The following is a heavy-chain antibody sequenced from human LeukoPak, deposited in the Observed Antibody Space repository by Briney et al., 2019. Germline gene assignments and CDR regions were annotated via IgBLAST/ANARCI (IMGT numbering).Heavy chain of an antibody. J-gene: IGHJ5*02. V-gene: IGHV4-34*01. CDR3: ARGVGSTSS. CDR2: INHSGST. Sequence: SETLSLTCAVYGGSFSGYYWSWIRQPPGKGLEWIGEINHSGSTNYNPSLKSRVTISVDTSKNQFSLKLSSVTAADTAVYYCARGVGSTSSWGQGTLVTASS. D-gene: IGHD2-2*01. CDR1: GGSFSGYY.